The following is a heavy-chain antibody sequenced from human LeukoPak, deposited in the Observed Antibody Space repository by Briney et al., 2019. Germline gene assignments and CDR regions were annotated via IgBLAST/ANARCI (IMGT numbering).Heavy chain of an antibody. CDR3: ARETTYDILTGYSYAFDI. CDR2: INYSGST. J-gene: IGHJ3*02. Sequence: SETLSLTCTVSGGSISGYYWSWIRQPPGKGLEWIGYINYSGSTNYNPSLKSRVTISLDTSKNQFSLKLRSVTAADTAVYYCARETTYDILTGYSYAFDIWGQGTMVTVS. V-gene: IGHV4-59*01. D-gene: IGHD3-9*01. CDR1: GGSISGYY.